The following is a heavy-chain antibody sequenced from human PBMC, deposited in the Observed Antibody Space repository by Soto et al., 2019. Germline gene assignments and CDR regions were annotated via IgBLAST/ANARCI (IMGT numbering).Heavy chain of an antibody. CDR2: ISGSGGST. J-gene: IGHJ3*02. V-gene: IGHV3-23*01. D-gene: IGHD2-15*01. CDR1: GFTLSSYP. Sequence: GGSLRLSCAASGFTLSSYPMTWVRQAPEKRLEWAAAISGSGGSTYYADSVKGGFTISRDNSKNTLYLQMNSLRAEDTAVYYCAKAHREYCSGGSCYWADAFDIWGQGTMVTVSS. CDR3: AKAHREYCSGGSCYWADAFDI.